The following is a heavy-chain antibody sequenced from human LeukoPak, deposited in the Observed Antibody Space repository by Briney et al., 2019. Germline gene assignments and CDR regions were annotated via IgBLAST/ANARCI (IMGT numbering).Heavy chain of an antibody. CDR3: AKNPTGYPNWVDL. D-gene: IGHD3-9*01. CDR1: GFTFSTYV. V-gene: IGHV3-23*01. Sequence: GGSLRLSCAASGFTFSTYVMTWVRQAPGKGLEWVSSISGSTINTYYADSVKGRFTISRDNSKNTLYLQMNSLRAEDTAVYYCAKNPTGYPNWVDLWGQGTLVTVSS. CDR2: ISGSTINT. J-gene: IGHJ5*02.